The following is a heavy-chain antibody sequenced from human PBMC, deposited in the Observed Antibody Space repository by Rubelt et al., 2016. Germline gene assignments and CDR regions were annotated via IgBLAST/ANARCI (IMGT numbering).Heavy chain of an antibody. J-gene: IGHJ4*02. V-gene: IGHV3-7*01. Sequence: EVQLVESGGALVQPGGSLRLSCVASGDTFSKYWMAWVRQAPGKGPEWVANINEDGSEKYYVDSVKGRFTISRNNARNSLNLQRNSVVVDDTAVYFCSRDASGWSRDYWGQGTLVTVSA. CDR1: GDTFSKYW. D-gene: IGHD3-3*01. CDR2: INEDGSEK. CDR3: SRDASGWSRDY.